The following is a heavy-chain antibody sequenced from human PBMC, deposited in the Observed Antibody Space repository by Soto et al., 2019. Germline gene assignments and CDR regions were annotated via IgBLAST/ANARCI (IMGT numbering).Heavy chain of an antibody. CDR3: ARMRGGSGYFDL. J-gene: IGHJ2*01. CDR2: LWYDGSNK. CDR1: GFTFSSYG. D-gene: IGHD3-10*01. Sequence: QVQLVESGGGVVQPGRSLRLSCAASGFTFSSYGMHWVRQAPGKGLEWVAVLWYDGSNKYYADSVKGRFTISRDNSKNTLYLQMNSLRAEDTAVYYCARMRGGSGYFDLWGRGTLVTVSS. V-gene: IGHV3-33*01.